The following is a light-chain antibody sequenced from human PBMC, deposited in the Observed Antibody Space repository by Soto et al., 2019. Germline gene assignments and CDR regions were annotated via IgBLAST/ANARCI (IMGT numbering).Light chain of an antibody. CDR2: DAS. CDR1: QSVRSN. J-gene: IGKJ5*01. CDR3: QQYNNWPPIT. Sequence: EIVMTQSPATLSVSPGERATLSCRARQSVRSNLAWYQHKPGQAPRLLIYDASTRATGIPARFSGSGSGTEFILTISSLQSEDFGVYYCQQYNNWPPITFGQGTRLEIK. V-gene: IGKV3D-15*01.